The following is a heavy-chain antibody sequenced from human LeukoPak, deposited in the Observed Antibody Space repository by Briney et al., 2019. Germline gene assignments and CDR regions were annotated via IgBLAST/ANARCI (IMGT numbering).Heavy chain of an antibody. Sequence: SVKVTCKASGGTFSSYAISWVRQAPGQGLEWMGGIIPIFGTANYAQKFQGRVTITADESTSTAYMELSSLRSEDTAVYYCARGHYDILTGYYKDYYYYYGMDVWGKGTTVTVSS. V-gene: IGHV1-69*01. D-gene: IGHD3-9*01. CDR3: ARGHYDILTGYYKDYYYYYGMDV. CDR1: GGTFSSYA. CDR2: IIPIFGTA. J-gene: IGHJ6*04.